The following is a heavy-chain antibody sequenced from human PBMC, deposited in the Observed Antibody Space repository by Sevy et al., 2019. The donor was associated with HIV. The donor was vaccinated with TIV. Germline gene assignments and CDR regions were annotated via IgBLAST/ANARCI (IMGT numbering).Heavy chain of an antibody. J-gene: IGHJ6*02. CDR2: IRSKTYGGTT. V-gene: IGHV3-49*03. CDR1: GFTFGDYA. CDR3: TRVRGTISPYYYYGMDV. D-gene: IGHD3-16*01. Sequence: GGSLRLSCTASGFTFGDYAMSWCRQAPGKGLERVGFIRSKTYGGTTEYAASAKGRFTISRDDSKGIAYLQMNSLKTEDTAVYYCTRVRGTISPYYYYGMDVWGQGTTVTVSS.